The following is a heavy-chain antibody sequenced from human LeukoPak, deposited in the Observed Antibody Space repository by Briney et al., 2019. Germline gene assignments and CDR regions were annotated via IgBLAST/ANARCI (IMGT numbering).Heavy chain of an antibody. CDR3: ARGDTVMVGSFGY. CDR1: GGSISSSAYY. Sequence: PSETLSLTCTVSGGSISSSAYYWDWIRQPPGKGLEWIGNIHYSGNTYYVPSLRGRVTMSVDTSKNQFSLKLSSVTAADTAVYYCARGDTVMVGSFGYWGQGALVTVSS. D-gene: IGHD5-18*01. J-gene: IGHJ4*02. CDR2: IHYSGNT. V-gene: IGHV4-39*01.